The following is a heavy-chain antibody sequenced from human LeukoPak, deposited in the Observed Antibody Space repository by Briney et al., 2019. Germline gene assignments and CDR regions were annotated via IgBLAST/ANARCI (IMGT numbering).Heavy chain of an antibody. Sequence: GGSLRLSCATSGFTFSGYGMHWVRQAPGKGLEWVAVIWFDGSEKYYADSVKGRFIISRDNARKSLYLQMSSLRVEDTAVYYCATYSHWVAGDVWGQGTTVTVSS. V-gene: IGHV3-33*03. CDR1: GFTFSGYG. D-gene: IGHD3-16*01. J-gene: IGHJ6*02. CDR3: ATYSHWVAGDV. CDR2: IWFDGSEK.